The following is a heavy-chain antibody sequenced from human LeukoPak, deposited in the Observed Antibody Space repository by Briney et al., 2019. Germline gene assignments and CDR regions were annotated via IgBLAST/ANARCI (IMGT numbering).Heavy chain of an antibody. CDR3: ARWLQEYYYYGMDV. CDR2: ISGSGGST. Sequence: PGGSLRLSCAASGFTFSSYAMSWVRQAPGKGLEWVSAISGSGGSTYYADSVKGRFTISRDNSKNTLYLQMNSLRAEDTAVYYCARWLQEYYYYGMDVWGQGTTVTVSS. CDR1: GFTFSSYA. V-gene: IGHV3-23*01. D-gene: IGHD5-24*01. J-gene: IGHJ6*02.